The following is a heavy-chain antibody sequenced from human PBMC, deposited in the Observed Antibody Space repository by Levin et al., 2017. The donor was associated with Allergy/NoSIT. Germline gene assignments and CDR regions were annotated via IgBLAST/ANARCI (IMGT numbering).Heavy chain of an antibody. CDR1: GYTFTSYY. V-gene: IGHV1-46*01. CDR3: ASDRGYSSSSWWFDP. D-gene: IGHD6-6*01. Sequence: GESLKISCKASGYTFTSYYMHWVRQAPGQGLEWMGIINPSGGSTSYAQKFQGRVTMTRDTSTSTVYMELSSLRSEDTAVYYCASDRGYSSSSWWFDPWGQGTLVTVSS. J-gene: IGHJ5*02. CDR2: INPSGGST.